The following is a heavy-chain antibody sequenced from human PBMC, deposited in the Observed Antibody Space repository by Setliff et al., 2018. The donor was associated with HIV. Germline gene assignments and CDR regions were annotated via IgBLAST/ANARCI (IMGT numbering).Heavy chain of an antibody. J-gene: IGHJ6*03. CDR1: GGSIGTYY. CDR3: AREIQFSATTYYYYYMDD. V-gene: IGHV4-4*07. Sequence: SETLSLTCTVSGGSIGTYYWNWIRLPAGRGLEWIGRIYASGTNYNPSLKSRVTMSLDTSKRQFSLKLTSVTAADTAVYYCAREIQFSATTYYYYYMDDWGRGTTVTVS. CDR2: IYASGT. D-gene: IGHD2-15*01.